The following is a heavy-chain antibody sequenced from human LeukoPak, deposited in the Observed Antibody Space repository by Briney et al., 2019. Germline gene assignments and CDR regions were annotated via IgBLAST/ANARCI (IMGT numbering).Heavy chain of an antibody. D-gene: IGHD6-13*01. CDR2: IYTSGST. V-gene: IGHV4-4*07. CDR1: GGSISSYY. J-gene: IGHJ4*02. CDR3: ARGPIAAAGTPLDY. Sequence: SETLSLTCTVSGGSISSYYWSWIRQPAGKGLEWIGRIYTSGSTNYNPSLKSRATMSVDTSKNQFSLKLSSVTAADTAVYYCARGPIAAAGTPLDYSGQGTLVTVSS.